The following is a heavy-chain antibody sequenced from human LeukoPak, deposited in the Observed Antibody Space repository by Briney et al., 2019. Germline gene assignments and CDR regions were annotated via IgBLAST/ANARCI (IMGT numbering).Heavy chain of an antibody. CDR1: GGSINSYF. Sequence: SETLSLTCAVSGGSINSYFWTWIRQPAGKGLEWIGLIHASGSSDYNPSLKSRVTMSLDTSTNQFSLKLSSVTAADTAVYYCARIGSGYDYDYWGQGTLVTVAS. V-gene: IGHV4-4*07. J-gene: IGHJ4*02. CDR3: ARIGSGYDYDY. D-gene: IGHD5-12*01. CDR2: IHASGSS.